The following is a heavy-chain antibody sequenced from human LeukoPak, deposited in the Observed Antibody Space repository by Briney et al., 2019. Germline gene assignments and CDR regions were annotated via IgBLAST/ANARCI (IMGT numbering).Heavy chain of an antibody. V-gene: IGHV3-20*04. J-gene: IGHJ4*02. Sequence: GGSLRLSCVASGFTFSRDWMSWVRQAPGKGLEWVSGINWNGGSTGYADSVKGRFTISRDNAKNSLYLQMNSLRAEDTALYYCARAPGVGATGELDYWGQGTLVTVSS. D-gene: IGHD1-26*01. CDR3: ARAPGVGATGELDY. CDR1: GFTFSRDW. CDR2: INWNGGST.